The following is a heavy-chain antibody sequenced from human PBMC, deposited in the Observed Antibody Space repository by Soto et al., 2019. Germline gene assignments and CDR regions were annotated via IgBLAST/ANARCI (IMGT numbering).Heavy chain of an antibody. CDR3: ARGRRGSSWRWFDP. V-gene: IGHV4-34*01. CDR2: INHSGST. D-gene: IGHD6-13*01. Sequence: SETLSLTCAGYGGSFSGYYWSWIRQPPWKGLEWIGEINHSGSTNYNPSLKSRVTISVDTSKNQFSLKLSSVTAADTAVYYCARGRRGSSWRWFDPWGQGTLVTVSS. CDR1: GGSFSGYY. J-gene: IGHJ5*02.